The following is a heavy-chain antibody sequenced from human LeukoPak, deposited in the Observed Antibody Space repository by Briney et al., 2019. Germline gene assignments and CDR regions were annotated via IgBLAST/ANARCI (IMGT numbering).Heavy chain of an antibody. Sequence: GGSLRLSCTASGFTFGDYAMSWFRQAPGKGLEWIGFIRSKAYGGTTEYAASVKGRFTISRDDSKSIAYLQMNSLKTEDTAVFNYTLTGNDSVLLVYAIRGGYYFYYRGEGALVTLSS. J-gene: IGHJ4*02. CDR3: TLTGNDSVLLVYAIRGGYYFYY. CDR2: IRSKAYGGTT. V-gene: IGHV3-49*03. CDR1: GFTFGDYA. D-gene: IGHD2-8*01.